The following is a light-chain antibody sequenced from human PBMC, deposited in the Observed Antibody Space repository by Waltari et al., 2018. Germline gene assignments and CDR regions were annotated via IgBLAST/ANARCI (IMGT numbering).Light chain of an antibody. CDR2: VAY. CDR1: QNVGTS. CDR3: QQYEDWPRHS. Sequence: EIVVTQSPATLSVSPGERVTLSCRASQNVGTSLAWYQQKPGQPPRLLIFVAYSRASGVPARFRGSGSGTDFTLAISSLQSEDFAVYYYQQYEDWPRHSFGGGTKVQIE. V-gene: IGKV3-15*01. J-gene: IGKJ4*01.